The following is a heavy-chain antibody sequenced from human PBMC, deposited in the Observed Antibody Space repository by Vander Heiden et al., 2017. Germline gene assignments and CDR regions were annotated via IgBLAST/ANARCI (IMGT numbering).Heavy chain of an antibody. CDR2: ISYDGSNK. V-gene: IGHV3-30*18. CDR3: AKPVVVVAGWYGMDV. CDR1: GFPFSSYG. D-gene: IGHD2-15*01. Sequence: QVQLVESGGGVVQPGRSLRPSCAASGFPFSSYGMHWVRQAPGKGLEWVAVISYDGSNKYYADSVKGRFTISRDNSKNTLYLQMNSLRAEDTAVYYCAKPVVVVAGWYGMDVWGQGTTVTVSS. J-gene: IGHJ6*02.